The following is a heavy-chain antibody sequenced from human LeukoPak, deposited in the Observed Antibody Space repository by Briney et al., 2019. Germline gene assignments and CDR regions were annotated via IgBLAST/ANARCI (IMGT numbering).Heavy chain of an antibody. CDR2: INHSGST. J-gene: IGHJ4*02. CDR3: ARYNWNDAGHDY. V-gene: IGHV4-39*07. Sequence: SETLSLTCTVSGGSISSSSYYWGWIRQPPGKGLEWIGEINHSGSTNYNPSLKSRVTISVDTSKNQFSLKLSSVTAADTAVYYCARYNWNDAGHDYWGQGTLVTVSS. CDR1: GGSISSSSYY. D-gene: IGHD1-20*01.